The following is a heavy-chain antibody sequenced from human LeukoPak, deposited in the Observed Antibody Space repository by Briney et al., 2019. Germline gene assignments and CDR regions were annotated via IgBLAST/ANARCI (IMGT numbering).Heavy chain of an antibody. J-gene: IGHJ4*02. CDR1: GYSFSNNW. D-gene: IGHD2-2*02. Sequence: GESLKISCKGSGYSFSNNWIAWVRQMPGKGLEWTGVIYPSDSDTRYSPSFRGQVSISADKSVNTAFLQWSGLKASDTATYYCARGYCSTNSCYKFDYWGQGTLVTVSS. V-gene: IGHV5-51*01. CDR3: ARGYCSTNSCYKFDY. CDR2: IYPSDSDT.